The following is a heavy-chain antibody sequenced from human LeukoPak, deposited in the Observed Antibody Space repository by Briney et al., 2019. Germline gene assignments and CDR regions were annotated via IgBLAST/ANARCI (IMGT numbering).Heavy chain of an antibody. V-gene: IGHV3-23*01. Sequence: GGSLRLSCAASGFTFSSYAMTWVRQAPGKGLEWVSLISGSGGKTYYADSVKGRFTISRDNSKNTLSLQMNSPRAEDTAVYYCAKDVRVGGGGMDVWGQGTPVTVSS. CDR1: GFTFSSYA. CDR2: ISGSGGKT. CDR3: AKDVRVGGGGMDV. D-gene: IGHD1-26*01. J-gene: IGHJ6*02.